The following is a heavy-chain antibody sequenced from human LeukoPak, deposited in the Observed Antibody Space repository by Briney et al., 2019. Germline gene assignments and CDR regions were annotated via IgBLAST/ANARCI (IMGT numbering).Heavy chain of an antibody. D-gene: IGHD3-10*01. V-gene: IGHV4-34*01. Sequence: SETLSLTCAVYGGSFSGYYWSWIRQPPGKGVEWIGEINHSGSTNYNPSLKSRVTISVDTSKNQFSLKLSSVTAADTAVYYCARGNRVISRFTPYDYWGQGTLVTVSS. CDR2: INHSGST. CDR3: ARGNRVISRFTPYDY. J-gene: IGHJ4*02. CDR1: GGSFSGYY.